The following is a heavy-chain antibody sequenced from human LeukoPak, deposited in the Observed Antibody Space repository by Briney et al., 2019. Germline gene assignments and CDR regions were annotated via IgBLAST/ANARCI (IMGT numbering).Heavy chain of an antibody. CDR2: INSDGSHT. CDR3: VRGKGYDTDDY. V-gene: IGHV3-74*01. CDR1: GFTLSTYW. J-gene: IGHJ4*02. Sequence: AGGSLRLSCAASGFTLSTYWMNWVRQAPGKGLVWVSSINSDGSHTNHADSVKGRFTISRDDAKNTLYLQMNSLRADDTAVYYCVRGKGYDTDDYWGQGTLVTVSS. D-gene: IGHD3-9*01.